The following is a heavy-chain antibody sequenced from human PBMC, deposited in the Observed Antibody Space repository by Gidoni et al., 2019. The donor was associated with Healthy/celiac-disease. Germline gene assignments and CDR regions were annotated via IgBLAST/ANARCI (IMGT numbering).Heavy chain of an antibody. CDR3: AKGGGGIVGATHLNYFDY. D-gene: IGHD1-26*01. CDR1: GFTFDDYA. V-gene: IGHV3-9*01. J-gene: IGHJ4*02. Sequence: EVQLVESGGGLVQPGRSLRLSCAASGFTFDDYAMHWVRQAPGKGLEWVSGISWNSGSIGYADSVKGRFTISRDNAKNSLYLQMNSLRAEDTALYYCAKGGGGIVGATHLNYFDYWGQGTLVTVSS. CDR2: ISWNSGSI.